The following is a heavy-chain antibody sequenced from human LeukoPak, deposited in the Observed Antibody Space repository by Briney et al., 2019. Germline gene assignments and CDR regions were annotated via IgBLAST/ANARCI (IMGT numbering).Heavy chain of an antibody. CDR2: ISGSGGST. CDR3: VQSGYY. CDR1: GFSVSNYY. J-gene: IGHJ4*02. Sequence: GGSLRLSCAASGFSVSNYYMSWVRQPPGKGLEWVSAISGSGGSTYYADSVKGRFTISRDNSKNTLYLQMNSLRAEDTAVYYCVQSGYYWGQGTLVTVSS. V-gene: IGHV3-23*01. D-gene: IGHD3-22*01.